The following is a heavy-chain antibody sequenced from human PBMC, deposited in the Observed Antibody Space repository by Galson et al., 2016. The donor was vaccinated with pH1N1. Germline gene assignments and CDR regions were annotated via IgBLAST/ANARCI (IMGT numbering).Heavy chain of an antibody. CDR1: GFSVSFSY. D-gene: IGHD6-19*01. V-gene: IGHV3-53*01. CDR2: IYSGDTT. J-gene: IGHJ4*02. Sequence: SLRLSFAASGFSVSFSYLSWVRQAPGKGLEWVSIIYSGDTTYYTDSVKGRFTISRDISKNTLYLQMNSLRAEDTAVYYCAREGPVPGALDYWGQGTLVTVSP. CDR3: AREGPVPGALDY.